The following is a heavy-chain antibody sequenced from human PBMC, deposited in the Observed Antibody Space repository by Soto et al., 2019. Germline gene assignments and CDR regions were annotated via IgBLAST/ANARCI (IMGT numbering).Heavy chain of an antibody. Sequence: ASVKVSCKASGYTFTGYYMHWVRQAPGQGLERKGWINPNSGGTNYAQKFQGWVTMTRDTSISTAYMELSRLRSDDTAVYYCARDSNTIFGVVTISYYYYGMDVWGQGTTVTVSS. CDR3: ARDSNTIFGVVTISYYYYGMDV. CDR2: INPNSGGT. CDR1: GYTFTGYY. D-gene: IGHD3-3*01. J-gene: IGHJ6*02. V-gene: IGHV1-2*04.